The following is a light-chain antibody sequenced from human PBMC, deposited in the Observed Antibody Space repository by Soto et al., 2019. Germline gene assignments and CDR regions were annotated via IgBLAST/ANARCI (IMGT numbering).Light chain of an antibody. V-gene: IGKV3-20*01. Sequence: EVVLTQSPATLSLSPGDRATLSCRASQSVSSHFAWYQQKSGQAPRLLIYGASSRATGIPDRFSGSGSGTDFTLTISRLEPEDFAVYYCQQYGSSLSITFGQGTRLEIK. CDR2: GAS. CDR3: QQYGSSLSIT. CDR1: QSVSSH. J-gene: IGKJ5*01.